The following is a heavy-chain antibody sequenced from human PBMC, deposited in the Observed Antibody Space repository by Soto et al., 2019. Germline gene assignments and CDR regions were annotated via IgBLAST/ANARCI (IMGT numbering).Heavy chain of an antibody. CDR3: ARSSGWYEAEAFDM. CDR1: GSTFGDYE. Sequence: QVQLVESGGGLVQPGGSLRLSCAASGSTFGDYEMSWIRQAAGKGPEWVSFLSRSGNTIYYADSVKGRFSISRDNAENSLYLQMESLRVEDTATYFCARSSGWYEAEAFDMWGQGTMVTVSA. V-gene: IGHV3-11*01. D-gene: IGHD6-19*01. J-gene: IGHJ3*02. CDR2: LSRSGNTI.